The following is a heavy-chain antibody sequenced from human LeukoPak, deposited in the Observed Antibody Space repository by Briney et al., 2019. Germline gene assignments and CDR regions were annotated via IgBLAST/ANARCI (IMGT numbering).Heavy chain of an antibody. D-gene: IGHD2-21*02. CDR2: IYYSGST. Sequence: SETLSLTCTVSGGSISSYYWSWIRQPPGKGLEWIGHIYYSGSTNYNPSLKSRVTISVDTSKNQFSLKLSSVTAADTAVYYCARHLGDWGNWFDPWGQGALVTVSS. V-gene: IGHV4-59*08. J-gene: IGHJ5*02. CDR3: ARHLGDWGNWFDP. CDR1: GGSISSYY.